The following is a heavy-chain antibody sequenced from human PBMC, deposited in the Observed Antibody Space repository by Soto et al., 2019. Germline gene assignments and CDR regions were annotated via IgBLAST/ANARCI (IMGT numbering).Heavy chain of an antibody. J-gene: IGHJ6*02. CDR3: ATRNPDRGRSSWYWFVSYYGMDV. CDR2: INPNSGCT. D-gene: IGHD2-15*01. V-gene: IGHV1-2*02. Sequence: GASVKVSCKASGYTFTCYYMHWVRQAPGQGLEWMGWINPNSGCTNYAQKFQGRVTMTRDTSISTAYLELSRLRSDDTAVYYCATRNPDRGRSSWYWFVSYYGMDVWGQGTTVTVSS. CDR1: GYTFTCYY.